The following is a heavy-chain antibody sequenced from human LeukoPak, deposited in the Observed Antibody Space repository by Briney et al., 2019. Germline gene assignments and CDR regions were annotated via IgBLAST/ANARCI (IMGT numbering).Heavy chain of an antibody. V-gene: IGHV3-48*04. CDR3: ARGGFNYGAFDI. Sequence: PGGSLRLSCAASEFTFSSYNMNWVRQAPGKGQEWVSYISISSSTIYYADSVKGRFTISRDNAKNSLYLQMNSLRAEDTAVYYCARGGFNYGAFDIWGQGTMVTVSS. D-gene: IGHD5-24*01. J-gene: IGHJ3*02. CDR2: ISISSSTI. CDR1: EFTFSSYN.